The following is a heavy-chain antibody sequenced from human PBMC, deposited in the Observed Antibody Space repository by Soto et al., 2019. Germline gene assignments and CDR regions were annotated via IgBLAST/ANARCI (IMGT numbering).Heavy chain of an antibody. D-gene: IGHD2-2*01. CDR1: GGSFSGYY. CDR2: INHSGST. V-gene: IGHV4-34*01. CDR3: ARRGAYCSSTSCYGGGWADYYYYMDV. Sequence: QVQLQQWGAGLLKPSETLSLTCAVYGGSFSGYYWSWIRQPPGKGLEWIGEINHSGSTNYNPSLKSRVTISVDTSKNQFSLKLSSVTAADTAVYYCARRGAYCSSTSCYGGGWADYYYYMDVWGKGTTVTVSS. J-gene: IGHJ6*03.